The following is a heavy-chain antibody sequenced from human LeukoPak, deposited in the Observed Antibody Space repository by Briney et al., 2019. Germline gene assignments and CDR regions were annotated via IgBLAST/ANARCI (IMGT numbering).Heavy chain of an antibody. CDR3: ARQSGVGATGDVDY. CDR2: ISSNSSYI. J-gene: IGHJ4*02. V-gene: IGHV3-21*01. Sequence: GGSLRLSCAASGFTFSSYSMNWVRQAPGKGLEWVSSISSNSSYIYYADSVKGRFTISRDNAKNSLYLQMNSLRAEDTAVYYCARQSGVGATGDVDYWGQGTLVTVSS. D-gene: IGHD1-26*01. CDR1: GFTFSSYS.